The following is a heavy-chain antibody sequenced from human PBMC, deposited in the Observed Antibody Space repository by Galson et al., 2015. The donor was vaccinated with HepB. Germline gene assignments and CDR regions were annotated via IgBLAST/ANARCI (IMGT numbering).Heavy chain of an antibody. J-gene: IGHJ4*02. CDR1: GFTFSSYA. D-gene: IGHD3-10*01. CDR3: AKDQAGVYYGSGSPGGFDY. V-gene: IGHV3-23*01. CDR2: ISGSGGST. Sequence: SLRLSCAASGFTFSSYAMSWVRQAPGKGLEWVSAISGSGGSTYYADSVKGRFTISRDNSKNTLYLQMNSLRAEDTAVYYCAKDQAGVYYGSGSPGGFDYWGQGTLVTVSS.